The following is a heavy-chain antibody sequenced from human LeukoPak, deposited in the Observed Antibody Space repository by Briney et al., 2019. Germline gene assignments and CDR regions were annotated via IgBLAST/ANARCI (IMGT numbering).Heavy chain of an antibody. D-gene: IGHD5-12*01. Sequence: PGGSLRLSCAASGFTFSNYPMSWVRQAPGKGLEWVSSVSGNGGTTSYADSVKGRFTISRDNSKNTLYLQMNSLRAEDTAVYYCAKGEYSGYDYFDYWGQGTLVTVSS. V-gene: IGHV3-23*01. CDR1: GFTFSNYP. J-gene: IGHJ4*02. CDR2: VSGNGGTT. CDR3: AKGEYSGYDYFDY.